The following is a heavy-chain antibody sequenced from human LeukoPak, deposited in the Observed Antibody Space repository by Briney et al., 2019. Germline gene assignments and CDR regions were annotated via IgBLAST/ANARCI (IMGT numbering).Heavy chain of an antibody. D-gene: IGHD3-22*01. CDR2: ISSSSSYI. Sequence: PGGSLRLSCAASGFTFSSYSMNWVRQAPGKGLEWVSSISSSSSYIYYADSVKGRFTISRDNAKNSLYLQMNSLRAEDTALYYCAKGNYYDSSPMGVWGQGTLVTVSS. CDR1: GFTFSSYS. CDR3: AKGNYYDSSPMGV. J-gene: IGHJ4*02. V-gene: IGHV3-21*04.